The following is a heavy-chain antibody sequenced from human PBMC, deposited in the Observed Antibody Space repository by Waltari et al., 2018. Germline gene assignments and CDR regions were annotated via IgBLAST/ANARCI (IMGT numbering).Heavy chain of an antibody. CDR3: ARGRGIWFGEGRYMDV. V-gene: IGHV3-13*01. J-gene: IGHJ6*03. CDR2: IGTAGDT. CDR1: GFTFSSYD. Sequence: EVQLVESGGGLVQPGGSLRLSCAASGFTFSSYDMPWVRQATGKGLEWVSAIGTAGDTYYPGSVKGRFTISRENAKNSLYLQMNSLRAGDTAVYYCARGRGIWFGEGRYMDVWGKGTTVTVSS. D-gene: IGHD3-10*01.